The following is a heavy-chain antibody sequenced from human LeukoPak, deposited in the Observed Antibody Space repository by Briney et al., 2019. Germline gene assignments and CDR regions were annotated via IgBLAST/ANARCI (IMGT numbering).Heavy chain of an antibody. D-gene: IGHD6-6*01. J-gene: IGHJ6*03. CDR3: ARGPYSSSPTFYYYYMDV. Sequence: HSETLSLTCTVSGGSISSGDYYWSWIRQPPGKGLEWIGYIYYSGSTYYNPSLKSRVTISVDTSKNQFSLKLSSVTAADTAVYYCARGPYSSSPTFYYYYMDVWGKGTTVTVSS. V-gene: IGHV4-30-4*02. CDR2: IYYSGST. CDR1: GGSISSGDYY.